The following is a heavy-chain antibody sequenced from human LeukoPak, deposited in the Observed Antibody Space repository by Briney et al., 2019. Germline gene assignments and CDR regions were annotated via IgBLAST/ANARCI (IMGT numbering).Heavy chain of an antibody. D-gene: IGHD3-10*01. CDR3: ARQTYYYDSGDY. CDR2: IYYSGST. J-gene: IGHJ4*02. CDR1: GGSXXXSGYX. Sequence: LXXXXSGGSXXXSGYXWGWIRQPPGKGLEWIGSIYYSGSTYYNPSLKSRVTMSVDTSKNQFSLKLSSVTAADTAVYYCARQTYYYDSGDYWGQGTLVTVSS. V-gene: IGHV4-39*01.